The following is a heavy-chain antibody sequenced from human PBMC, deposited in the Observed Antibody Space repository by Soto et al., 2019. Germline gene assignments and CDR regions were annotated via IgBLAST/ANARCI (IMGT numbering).Heavy chain of an antibody. CDR1: GYSFTSYW. D-gene: IGHD4-4*01. CDR3: ARQMTTVGYGYYGMDV. Sequence: PGESLKISCKGSGYSFTSYWIGWVRQMPGKGLEWMGIIYPGDSDTRYSPSFQGQVTISADKSISTAYLQWSSLKASDTAMYYCARQMTTVGYGYYGMDVWCQGTTVTVSS. J-gene: IGHJ6*02. CDR2: IYPGDSDT. V-gene: IGHV5-51*01.